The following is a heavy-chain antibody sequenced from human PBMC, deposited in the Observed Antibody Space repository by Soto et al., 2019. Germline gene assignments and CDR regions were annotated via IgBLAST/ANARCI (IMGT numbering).Heavy chain of an antibody. V-gene: IGHV3-21*01. Sequence: KGLEWVSSISSSSSYIYYADSVKGRFTISRDNAKNSLYLQMNSLRAEDTAVYYFSSDLAAGRRDHSPVSEFRG. CDR3: SSDLAAGRRDHSPVSEF. D-gene: IGHD2-15*01. J-gene: IGHJ6*01. CDR2: ISSSSSYI.